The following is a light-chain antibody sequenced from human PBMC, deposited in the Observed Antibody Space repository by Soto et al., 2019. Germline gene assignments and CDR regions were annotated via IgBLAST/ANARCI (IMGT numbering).Light chain of an antibody. CDR2: SNN. CDR3: AAWDDSLNGRYV. CDR1: XXXXGSNT. Sequence: QSVLTQPPSASGXXXXRVXXXXXGXXXXXGSNTVNWYQQLPGTAPKLLIYSNNQRPSGVPDRFSGSKSGTSASLAISGLQSEDEADYYCAAWDDSLNGRYVFGTGTKLTVL. J-gene: IGLJ1*01. V-gene: IGLV1-44*01.